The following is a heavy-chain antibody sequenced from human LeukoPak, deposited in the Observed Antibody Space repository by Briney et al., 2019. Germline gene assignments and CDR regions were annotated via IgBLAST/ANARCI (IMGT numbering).Heavy chain of an antibody. Sequence: GGSLRLSCAVSGSTFSTYCMSWVRQPAGKGLEWVANIKTDGSEKYYVYFVEGRFTISRDNTKNSLYLQMNRMTAEDTAAYYWARDWNGSGSPTDFWGQGTLVTVSS. CDR3: ARDWNGSGSPTDF. D-gene: IGHD3-10*01. CDR2: IKTDGSEK. V-gene: IGHV3-7*01. CDR1: GSTFSTYC. J-gene: IGHJ4*02.